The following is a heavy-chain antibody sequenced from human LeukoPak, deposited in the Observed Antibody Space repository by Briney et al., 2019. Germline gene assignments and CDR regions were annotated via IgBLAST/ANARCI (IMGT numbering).Heavy chain of an antibody. CDR3: ARDRFRRDGYNYGRDGAFDI. CDR1: GFTFSSYG. CDR2: ISYDGSNK. J-gene: IGHJ3*02. V-gene: IGHV3-30*03. D-gene: IGHD5-24*01. Sequence: GSLRLSCAASGFTFSSYGMHWVRQAPGKGLEWVAVISYDGSNKYYADSVKGRFTISRDNSKNTLYLQMNSLRAEDTAVYYCARDRFRRDGYNYGRDGAFDIWGQGTMVTVSS.